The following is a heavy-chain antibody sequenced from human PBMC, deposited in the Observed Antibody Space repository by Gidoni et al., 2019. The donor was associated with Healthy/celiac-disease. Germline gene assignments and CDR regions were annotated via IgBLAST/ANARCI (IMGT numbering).Heavy chain of an antibody. V-gene: IGHV3-33*01. CDR1: GFTFSSYG. CDR3: ARGGAWKKQNGFDY. D-gene: IGHD1-1*01. CDR2: IWYDGSNK. Sequence: QVQLVESGGGVVQPGRSLRLSCAASGFTFSSYGMHWVRQAPGKGLEWVAVIWYDGSNKYYADSVKGRFTISRDNSKNTLYLQMNSLRAEDTAVYYCARGGAWKKQNGFDYWGQGTLVTVSS. J-gene: IGHJ4*02.